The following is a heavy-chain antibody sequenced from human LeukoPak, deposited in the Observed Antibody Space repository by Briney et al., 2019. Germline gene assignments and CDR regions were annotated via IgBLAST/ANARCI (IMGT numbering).Heavy chain of an antibody. V-gene: IGHV3-9*01. CDR2: SSWNSGSI. CDR1: GFTFDDYA. CDR3: AKDRRPYYYDSSGYYGMDV. D-gene: IGHD3-22*01. Sequence: PGRSLRLSCAASGFTFDDYAMHWVRQAPGKGLEWVSGSSWNSGSIGYADSVKGRFTISRDNAKNSLYLQMNSLRAEDTALYYCAKDRRPYYYDSSGYYGMDVWGQGTTVTVSS. J-gene: IGHJ6*02.